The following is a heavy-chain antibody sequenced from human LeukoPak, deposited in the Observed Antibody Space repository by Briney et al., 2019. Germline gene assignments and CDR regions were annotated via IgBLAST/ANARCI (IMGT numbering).Heavy chain of an antibody. CDR2: IEQYGSEK. V-gene: IGHV3-7*01. CDR1: GFTFSSYW. D-gene: IGHD4-17*01. CDR3: ARDLHDYGDYGALDWFDP. Sequence: GGSLRLSCAASGFTFSSYWMSWVRQAPGKGLEWVANIEQYGSEKYYVDSVKGRFTISRDNAKNSLYLQMNSLRAEDTAVYYCARDLHDYGDYGALDWFDPWGQGTLVTVSS. J-gene: IGHJ5*02.